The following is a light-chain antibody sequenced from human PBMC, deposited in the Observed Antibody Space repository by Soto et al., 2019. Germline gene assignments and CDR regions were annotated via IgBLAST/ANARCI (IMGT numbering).Light chain of an antibody. CDR1: QSLLHITGETF. J-gene: IGKJ5*01. CDR3: MQSTQLPPT. Sequence: VVMTQPPLSLSVAPGQPASISCKSSQSLLHITGETFLFWYLQKPGQSPQLLIYEVSTRVSGVPDRFSGSGSGTDFTLEISRVETDDVGIYYCMQSTQLPPTFGQGTRLEI. CDR2: EVS. V-gene: IGKV2D-29*02.